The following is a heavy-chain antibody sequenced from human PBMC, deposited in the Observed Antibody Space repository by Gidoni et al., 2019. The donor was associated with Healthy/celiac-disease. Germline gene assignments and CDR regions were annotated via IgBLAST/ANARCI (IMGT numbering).Heavy chain of an antibody. J-gene: IGHJ5*02. CDR1: GFTFSSYA. D-gene: IGHD2-2*01. V-gene: IGHV3-30-3*01. CDR2: ISYDGSNK. Sequence: QVQLVESGGGVVQPGRSLRLSCAASGFTFSSYALHWVRQAPGKGLEWVAVISYDGSNKYYADSVKGRFTISRDNSKNTLYLQMNSLRAEDTAVYYCARDYCSSTSCYSDGWFDPWGQGTLVTVSS. CDR3: ARDYCSSTSCYSDGWFDP.